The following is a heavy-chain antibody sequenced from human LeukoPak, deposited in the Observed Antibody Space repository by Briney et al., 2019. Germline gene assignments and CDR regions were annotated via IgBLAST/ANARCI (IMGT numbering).Heavy chain of an antibody. J-gene: IGHJ4*02. CDR3: VMMLGDPAAFDY. V-gene: IGHV3-23*01. CDR2: ISGNTATI. Sequence: GGSLRLSCTASGFTFNQYGMSWVRQAPGKGPEWVAGISGNTATINYAAPVKGRFTISRENSKSTLFLDMNSLRDDDTAVYYCVMMLGDPAAFDYWGQGTLVTVSS. D-gene: IGHD6-25*01. CDR1: GFTFNQYG.